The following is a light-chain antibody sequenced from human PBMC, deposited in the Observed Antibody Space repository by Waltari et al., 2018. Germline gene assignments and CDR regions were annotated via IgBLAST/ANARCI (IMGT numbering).Light chain of an antibody. J-gene: IGKJ1*01. CDR2: LGS. V-gene: IGKV2-28*01. CDR3: MQSLRALWT. CDR1: QSLLHSNGFNY. Sequence: DIVVTQSPLSLPVTPGEPASISCRSSQSLLHSNGFNYLDWYLQKPGQSPQLLIYLGSNRVSGVPGRFSGSGSGTDFTLKISRVEAEDVGVYYCMQSLRALWTFGQGTKVEIK.